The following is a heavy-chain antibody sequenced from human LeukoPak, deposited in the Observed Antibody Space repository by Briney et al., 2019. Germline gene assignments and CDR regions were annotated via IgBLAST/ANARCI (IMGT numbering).Heavy chain of an antibody. CDR2: ISYDGSNK. D-gene: IGHD2-2*01. CDR1: GFTFSSYA. J-gene: IGHJ4*02. V-gene: IGHV3-30*14. Sequence: PGGSLRLSCAASGFTFSSYAMHWVRQAPGKGLEWVAVISYDGSNKYYADSVKGRFTISRDNSKNTLYLQMNSLRAEDTALYYCARWYCTSTNCYYDYWGQGTLVTVSS. CDR3: ARWYCTSTNCYYDY.